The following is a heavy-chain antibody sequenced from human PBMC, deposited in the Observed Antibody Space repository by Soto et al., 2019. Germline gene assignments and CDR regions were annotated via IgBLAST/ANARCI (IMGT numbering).Heavy chain of an antibody. J-gene: IGHJ6*02. D-gene: IGHD2-2*01. CDR1: GFTFSSYS. CDR3: ARDPSIVLVPAATYYYYHYGMDV. V-gene: IGHV3-48*01. Sequence: GGSLRLSCAASGFTFSSYSMNWVRQAPGKGLEWVSYISSSSSTIYYADSVKGRFTISRDNAKNSLYLQMNSLRAEDTAVYYCARDPSIVLVPAATYYYYHYGMDVWGQGTTVTVSS. CDR2: ISSSSSTI.